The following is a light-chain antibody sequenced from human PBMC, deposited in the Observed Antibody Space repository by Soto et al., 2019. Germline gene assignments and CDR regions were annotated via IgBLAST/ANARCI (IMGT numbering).Light chain of an antibody. Sequence: AIQMTQSPSSLSASVGDRVTITCRASQGIRNDLGWYQQKPGKAPNLLIYATSTLQSGVPSRFSGSGSGTDFTLTISSLQPEDFATYYCLQYYDYPLSFGGGTKVEIK. CDR2: ATS. J-gene: IGKJ4*01. CDR3: LQYYDYPLS. CDR1: QGIRND. V-gene: IGKV1-6*01.